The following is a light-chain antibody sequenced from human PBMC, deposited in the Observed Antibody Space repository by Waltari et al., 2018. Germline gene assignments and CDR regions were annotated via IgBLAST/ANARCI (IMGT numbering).Light chain of an antibody. Sequence: QSVLTQPPSASGTPGQRVSISCSGGSSNIESNYVFWYQHLPEAAPKLLIYRNNQRPSGVPDRFSVAKSGSSATLAISGLRSEDEADYYCATWDDSLSGPVFGGGTKLTVL. CDR2: RNN. J-gene: IGLJ3*02. V-gene: IGLV1-47*01. CDR1: SSNIESNY. CDR3: ATWDDSLSGPV.